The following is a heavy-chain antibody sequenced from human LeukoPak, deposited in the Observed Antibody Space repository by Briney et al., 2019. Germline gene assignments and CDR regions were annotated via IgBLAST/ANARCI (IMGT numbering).Heavy chain of an antibody. CDR2: IKGDGIST. V-gene: IGHV3-74*01. CDR1: GFTFSSYA. J-gene: IGHJ4*02. D-gene: IGHD3-3*01. CDR3: AKDHYWSIDY. Sequence: GGSLRLSCAASGFTFSSYAMSWVRHVPGQGLVWVSRIKGDGISTNYADSVKGRFTISRDIAKNTLYLQMNSLRAEDTGVYYCAKDHYWSIDYWGRGTLVTVSS.